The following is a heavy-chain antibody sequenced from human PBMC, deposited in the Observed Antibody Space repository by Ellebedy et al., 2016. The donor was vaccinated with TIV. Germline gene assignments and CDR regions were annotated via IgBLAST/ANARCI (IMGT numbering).Heavy chain of an antibody. CDR1: GGSINSNGYH. CDR3: AKDTIAVAVGDS. CDR2: IFYTGKT. D-gene: IGHD2-21*01. Sequence: MPSETLSLTCDVSGGSINSNGYHWSWIRQPPGKGLEWIGAIFYTGKTYYNPSLKGRVTISVARSKNQFSLNLNSVTAADTAVYFCAKDTIAVAVGDSWGQGTLVTVSS. V-gene: IGHV4-39*07. J-gene: IGHJ4*02.